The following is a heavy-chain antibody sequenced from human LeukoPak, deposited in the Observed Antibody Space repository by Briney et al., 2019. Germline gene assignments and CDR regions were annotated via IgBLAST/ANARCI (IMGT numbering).Heavy chain of an antibody. Sequence: GGSLKLSCSASGFTFSNYAMHWVRQAPGKGLEWVALISYGGSAKFYADSVKGRFTISRDNSKGTLDLQMNSLRTEDTAVYYCARVRDQRVYYFDYWGQGSLVTVSS. CDR1: GFTFSNYA. CDR3: ARVRDQRVYYFDY. V-gene: IGHV3-30*04. CDR2: ISYGGSAK. D-gene: IGHD6-6*01. J-gene: IGHJ4*02.